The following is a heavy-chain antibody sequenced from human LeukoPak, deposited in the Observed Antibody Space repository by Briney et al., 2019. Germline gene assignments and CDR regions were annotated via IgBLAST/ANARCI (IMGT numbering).Heavy chain of an antibody. V-gene: IGHV1-69*13. CDR2: IIPIFGTA. J-gene: IGHJ4*02. Sequence: SSVTVSFMASDCTFSSYAISWVRQAPGQGLDWMGGIIPIFGTANYAQKFQGRVTITADESTSTAYMELSSLRSEDTAVYYCATDIVAVGPTPNYRDYWGQGTLVSVSS. CDR1: DCTFSSYA. D-gene: IGHD2-2*01. CDR3: ATDIVAVGPTPNYRDY.